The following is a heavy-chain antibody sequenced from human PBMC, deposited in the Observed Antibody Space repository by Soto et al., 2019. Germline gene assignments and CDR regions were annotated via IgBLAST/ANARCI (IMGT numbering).Heavy chain of an antibody. J-gene: IGHJ4*02. D-gene: IGHD3-22*01. Sequence: SLRLSCAASGFTFHDYAMHWVRQAPGKGLEWVSGISWSSNSIDYADSVKGRFTISRDNAKNSLSLQMNSLRVEDTAFYYCAKEVVREGYFDYWGQGTLVTVSS. CDR1: GFTFHDYA. CDR3: AKEVVREGYFDY. V-gene: IGHV3-9*01. CDR2: ISWSSNSI.